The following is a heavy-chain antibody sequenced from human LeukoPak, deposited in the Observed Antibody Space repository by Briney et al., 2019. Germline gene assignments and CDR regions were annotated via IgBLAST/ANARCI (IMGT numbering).Heavy chain of an antibody. CDR2: IIPIFGTA. Sequence: ASVKVSCKASGGTFSSYAISWVRQAPGQGLEWMGGIIPIFGTANYAQKFQGRVTITADESTSTAYMELSSLRSEDTAVYYCATDTKENLAVAGTDFQHWGQGTLVTVSS. CDR3: ATDTKENLAVAGTDFQH. J-gene: IGHJ1*01. D-gene: IGHD6-19*01. CDR1: GGTFSSYA. V-gene: IGHV1-69*01.